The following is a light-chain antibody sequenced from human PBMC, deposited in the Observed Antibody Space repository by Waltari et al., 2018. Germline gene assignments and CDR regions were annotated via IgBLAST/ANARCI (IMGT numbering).Light chain of an antibody. Sequence: QSALTQPASVSGSPGQSITISCTGTSSDVGGFNYVSWYPQHPGKAPRLMIYDVNDVSKRPSGVSDRFAGSKSGNTASLTISGLQAEDEADYYCSSYTSSSTYVFGTGTKVTVL. CDR3: SSYTSSSTYV. CDR1: SSDVGGFNY. V-gene: IGLV2-14*03. CDR2: DVS. J-gene: IGLJ1*01.